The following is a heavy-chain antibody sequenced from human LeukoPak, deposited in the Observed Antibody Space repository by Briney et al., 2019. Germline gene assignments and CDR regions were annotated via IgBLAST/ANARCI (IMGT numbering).Heavy chain of an antibody. Sequence: SETLSLTCAVYGGSFSGYYWSWIRQPPGKGLEWIGEINHSGSTNYNPSLKSRVTISVDTSKNQFSLQLNSVTPEDTAVYYCAREADTAMVSWGQGTLVTVSS. D-gene: IGHD5-18*01. CDR3: AREADTAMVS. J-gene: IGHJ5*02. CDR1: GGSFSGYY. V-gene: IGHV4-34*01. CDR2: INHSGST.